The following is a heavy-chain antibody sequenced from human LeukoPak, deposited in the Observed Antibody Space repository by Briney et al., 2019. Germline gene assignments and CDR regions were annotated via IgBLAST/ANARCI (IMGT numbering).Heavy chain of an antibody. CDR2: ISSSGSTI. D-gene: IGHD5/OR15-5a*01. J-gene: IGHJ6*03. V-gene: IGHV3-48*03. Sequence: GGSLRLSCAASGFTFSSYEMNWVRQAPGKGLEWVSYISSSGSTISYAASVKARFTISRDNAKQSLHLQMNSLRTEDTALYYCAKDTGSTPGAHYYYYMDVWGKGTTVTISS. CDR3: AKDTGSTPGAHYYYYMDV. CDR1: GFTFSSYE.